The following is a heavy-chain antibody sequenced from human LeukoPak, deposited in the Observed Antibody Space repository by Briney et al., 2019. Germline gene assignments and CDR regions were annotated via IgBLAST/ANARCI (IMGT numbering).Heavy chain of an antibody. D-gene: IGHD3-3*01. Sequence: SETLSLTCAVYGGSFSGYYWSWIRQPPGKGLEWIGEINHSGSTNYNPSLKSRVTISVDTSKNQFSLKLSSVTAADTAVYYCARAVVTIFGVVIDGGWFDPWGQGTLVTVSS. CDR1: GGSFSGYY. J-gene: IGHJ5*02. CDR3: ARAVVTIFGVVIDGGWFDP. V-gene: IGHV4-34*01. CDR2: INHSGST.